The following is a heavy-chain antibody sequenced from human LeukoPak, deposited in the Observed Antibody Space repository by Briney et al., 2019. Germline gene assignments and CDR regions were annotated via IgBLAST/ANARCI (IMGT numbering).Heavy chain of an antibody. V-gene: IGHV3-48*03. CDR2: ISSSGSTI. D-gene: IGHD3-9*01. CDR1: GFTFSSYE. CDR3: AFRLVLQYFDPTRGEDY. Sequence: PGGSLRLSCAASGFTFSSYEMNWVRQAPGKGLEWVSYISSSGSTIYYADSVKGRFTISRDNAKNSLYLQMNSLRAEDTAVYYCAFRLVLQYFDPTRGEDYWGQGTLVTVSS. J-gene: IGHJ4*02.